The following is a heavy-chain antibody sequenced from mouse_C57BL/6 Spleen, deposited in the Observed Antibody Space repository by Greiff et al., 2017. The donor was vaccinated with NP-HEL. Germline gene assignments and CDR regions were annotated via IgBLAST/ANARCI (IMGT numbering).Heavy chain of an antibody. Sequence: EVKLQESGPVLVKPGASVKMSCKASGYTFTDYYMNWVKQSHGKSLEWIGVINPYNGGTSYNQKFKGKATLTVDKSSSTAYMELNSLTSEDSAVYYCARYYGSSYWGQGTTLTVSS. J-gene: IGHJ2*01. CDR1: GYTFTDYY. V-gene: IGHV1-19*01. CDR3: ARYYGSSY. CDR2: INPYNGGT. D-gene: IGHD1-1*01.